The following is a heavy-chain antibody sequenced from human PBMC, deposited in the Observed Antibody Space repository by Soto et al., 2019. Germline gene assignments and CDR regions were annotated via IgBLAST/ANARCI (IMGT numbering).Heavy chain of an antibody. D-gene: IGHD3-3*01. CDR2: TIPIFGTA. CDR1: GGTFSSYA. Sequence: SVKVSCKASGGTFSSYAISWVRQAPGQGLEWMGGTIPIFGTANYAQKFQGRVTITADESTSTAYMELSSLRSEDTAVYYCASLRPNYDFWSGHSSYFDYWGQGTLVTVSS. V-gene: IGHV1-69*13. J-gene: IGHJ4*02. CDR3: ASLRPNYDFWSGHSSYFDY.